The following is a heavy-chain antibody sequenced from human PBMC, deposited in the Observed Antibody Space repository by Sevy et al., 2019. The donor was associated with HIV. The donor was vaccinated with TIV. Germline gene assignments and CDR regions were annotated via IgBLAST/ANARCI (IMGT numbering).Heavy chain of an antibody. CDR2: FDPEDGET. V-gene: IGHV1-24*01. J-gene: IGHJ4*02. CDR1: GHTLTELS. Sequence: ASVKVSCKVSGHTLTELSMHWVRQAPGKGLEWMGGFDPEDGETIYAQKFQGRVTMTEDTSTDTAYMELSSLRSEDTAVYYCATMEYFYDSSAYLSGDYWGQGTLVTVSS. D-gene: IGHD3-22*01. CDR3: ATMEYFYDSSAYLSGDY.